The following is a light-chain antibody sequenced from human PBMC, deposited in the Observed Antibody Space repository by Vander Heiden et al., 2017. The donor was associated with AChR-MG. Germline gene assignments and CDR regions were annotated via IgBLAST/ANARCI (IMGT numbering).Light chain of an antibody. J-gene: IGKJ4*01. Sequence: DIVLTQSPATLSLSPGERAPLSCRARQSVSSYVAWYQQKPGQAPRLLIYDVANMATGIPARFSGGGSGTDFTLTISSREPEDFAVYYCQQRNTWPLTFGGGTKVEIK. CDR3: QQRNTWPLT. CDR1: QSVSSY. V-gene: IGKV3-11*01. CDR2: DVA.